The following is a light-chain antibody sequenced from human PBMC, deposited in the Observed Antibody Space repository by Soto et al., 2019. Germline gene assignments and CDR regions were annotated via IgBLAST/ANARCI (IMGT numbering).Light chain of an antibody. CDR3: RQEYNFPWA. J-gene: IGKJ1*01. CDR1: QGIRSD. CDR2: GAP. V-gene: IGKV1-6*01. Sequence: IQMTQSPSSLSASVGDRVTISCRASQGIRSDLACYQQKPGKVPKLLIYGAPKLESGVPSRFSGSGFGTDFTLTSSSLQPEDFATYYCRQEYNFPWALGQGTKVQIK.